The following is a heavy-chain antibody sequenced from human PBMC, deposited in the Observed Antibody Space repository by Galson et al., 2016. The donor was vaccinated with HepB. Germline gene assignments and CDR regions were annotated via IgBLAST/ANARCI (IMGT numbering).Heavy chain of an antibody. V-gene: IGHV3-23*01. CDR2: ISGSSTNT. Sequence: SLRLSCAASGFTFSNYVMNWVRQAPGKGLEWVAAISGSSTNTYYEDSVKGRFTISRDNSKNTLFLQMNSLGAEDTAVYYCAKSLLGVTLVSYYYGMDVWGQGTTVTVSS. CDR3: AKSLLGVTLVSYYYGMDV. J-gene: IGHJ6*02. CDR1: GFTFSNYV. D-gene: IGHD2-21*02.